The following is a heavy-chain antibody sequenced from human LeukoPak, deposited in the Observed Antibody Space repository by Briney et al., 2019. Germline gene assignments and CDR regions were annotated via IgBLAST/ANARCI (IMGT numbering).Heavy chain of an antibody. CDR1: GYTFTSYG. CDR3: ARSHGYYDSSGYWSHVAFDI. V-gene: IGHV1-69*05. D-gene: IGHD3-22*01. Sequence: SVKVSCKASGYTFTSYGISWVRQAPGQGLEWMGGIIPIFGTANYAQKFQGRVTITTDESTSTAYIELSSLRSEDTAVYYCARSHGYYDSSGYWSHVAFDIWGQGTMVTVSS. CDR2: IIPIFGTA. J-gene: IGHJ3*02.